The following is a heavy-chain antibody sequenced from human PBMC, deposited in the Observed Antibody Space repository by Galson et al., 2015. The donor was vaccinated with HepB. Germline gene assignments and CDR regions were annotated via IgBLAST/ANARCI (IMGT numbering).Heavy chain of an antibody. J-gene: IGHJ6*03. V-gene: IGHV4-30-4*01. Sequence: TLSLTCTVSGGSISSGDYYWSWIRQPPGKGLEWIGYIYYSGSTYYNPSLKSRVTISVDTSKNQFSLKLSSVTAADTAVYYCARVGGYCSSTSCYTGSDYYYYMDVWGKGPRSPSP. D-gene: IGHD2-2*02. CDR1: GGSISSGDYY. CDR2: IYYSGST. CDR3: ARVGGYCSSTSCYTGSDYYYYMDV.